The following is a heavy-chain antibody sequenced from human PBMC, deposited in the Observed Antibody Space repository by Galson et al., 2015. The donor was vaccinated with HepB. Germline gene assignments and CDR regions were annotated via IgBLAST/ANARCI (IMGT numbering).Heavy chain of an antibody. Sequence: SLRLSCAASGFTFSGSAIHWVRQASGRGPEWIGHIRSKATNYAALYVPSLKGRFTISGDDSKNMAYLHMSSLKTDDTAVYYCVRSGDFSGYSSRWGQGTLVTVSS. CDR1: GFTFSGSA. D-gene: IGHD6-13*01. CDR2: IRSKATNYAA. J-gene: IGHJ4*02. CDR3: VRSGDFSGYSSR. V-gene: IGHV3-73*01.